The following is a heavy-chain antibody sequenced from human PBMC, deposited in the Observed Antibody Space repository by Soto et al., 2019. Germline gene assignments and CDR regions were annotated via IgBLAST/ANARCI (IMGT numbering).Heavy chain of an antibody. Sequence: ASVKVSCKASGYTFTGYFMHWVRQAPGQGLEWMGWINPNSGATKYAQKFQGRVTLSRDTSISTTYMELSGLRSDDTAVYYCARGGGTILAPLPWGQGTLVTVSS. CDR3: ARGGGTILAPLP. D-gene: IGHD3-3*01. CDR1: GYTFTGYF. V-gene: IGHV1-2*02. CDR2: INPNSGAT. J-gene: IGHJ5*02.